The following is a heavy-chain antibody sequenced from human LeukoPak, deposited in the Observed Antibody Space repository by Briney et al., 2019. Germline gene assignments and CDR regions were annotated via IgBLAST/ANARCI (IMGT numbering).Heavy chain of an antibody. CDR1: GFTFSSYV. CDR3: ASKWYCGGDCYYQIDY. D-gene: IGHD2-21*02. Sequence: GGSLRLSCAASGFTFSSYVMHWVRQAPGKGLEWVALISYDGSNKYYADSVKGRFTISRDNSMNTLYLQMNSLRTEDTAVYYCASKWYCGGDCYYQIDYWGQGTLVTVSS. J-gene: IGHJ4*02. V-gene: IGHV3-30*03. CDR2: ISYDGSNK.